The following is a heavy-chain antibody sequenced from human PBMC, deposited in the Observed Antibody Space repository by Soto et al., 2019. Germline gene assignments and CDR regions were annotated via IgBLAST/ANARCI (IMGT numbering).Heavy chain of an antibody. CDR1: GFTFSGSA. Sequence: GGSLRLSCAASGFTFSGSAMHWVRQASGKGLEWVGRIRSKANSYATAYAASVKGRFTISRDDSKNTAYLQMNSLKTEDTAVYYCTRRDYDWSFGMIDYWGQGTLVTVSS. V-gene: IGHV3-73*01. CDR3: TRRDYDWSFGMIDY. D-gene: IGHD5-12*01. J-gene: IGHJ4*02. CDR2: IRSKANSYAT.